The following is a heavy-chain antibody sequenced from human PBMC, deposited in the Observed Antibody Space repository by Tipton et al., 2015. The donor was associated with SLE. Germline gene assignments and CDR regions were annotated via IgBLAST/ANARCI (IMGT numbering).Heavy chain of an antibody. CDR3: ARIEGGGYSAY. D-gene: IGHD5-12*01. Sequence: TLSLTCSVSGGSISSDHWIWIRQPPGKGLEWLGYISDGGGTNYNPSLKSRVTISIDPAKNQFSLKLSSVTAADTAVYYCARIEGGGYSAYWGQGTLVIVSS. J-gene: IGHJ4*02. CDR1: GGSISSDH. CDR2: ISDGGGT. V-gene: IGHV4-59*12.